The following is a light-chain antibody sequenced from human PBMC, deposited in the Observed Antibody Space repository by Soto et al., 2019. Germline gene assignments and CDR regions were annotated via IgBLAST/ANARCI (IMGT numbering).Light chain of an antibody. CDR1: DILSSGF. V-gene: IGKV3-20*01. CDR3: QHYENSPIT. CDR2: GAS. J-gene: IGKJ5*01. Sequence: EIVLTQSPGILSLSPGERATLSCRAYDILSSGFLAWYQQRRGQAPRLLIYGASTGATGIPDRFSGGGSETDFILTISRVEPEDFAMYYCQHYENSPITFGPGTRLEIK.